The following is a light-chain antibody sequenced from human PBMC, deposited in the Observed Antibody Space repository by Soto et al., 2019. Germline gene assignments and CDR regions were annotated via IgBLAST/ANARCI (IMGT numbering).Light chain of an antibody. Sequence: EIVLTQSPVTLSLSPGERATLSCRASQTVSNQLAWYQQKPGQAPRLLIYDASRRVTGIPARFSGSGSGTDFTLTLSSLEPEDFAVYYCQQRAGSSTFGQGTRLRLN. CDR2: DAS. J-gene: IGKJ5*01. CDR3: QQRAGSST. CDR1: QTVSNQ. V-gene: IGKV3-11*01.